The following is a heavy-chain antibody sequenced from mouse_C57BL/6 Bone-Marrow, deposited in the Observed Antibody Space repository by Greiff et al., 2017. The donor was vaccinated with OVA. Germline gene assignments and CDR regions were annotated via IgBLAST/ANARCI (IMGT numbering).Heavy chain of an antibody. Sequence: VQLQQSGPELVKPGASVKISCKASGYTFTDYYMNWVKQSHGKSLEWIGDINPNNGGTSYNQKFKGKATLTVDKSSSTAYMELRSLTSEDSAVYYCAREEYDYDAMDYWGQGTSFTVSS. J-gene: IGHJ4*01. CDR2: INPNNGGT. V-gene: IGHV1-26*01. CDR1: GYTFTDYY. CDR3: AREEYDYDAMDY. D-gene: IGHD5-2*01.